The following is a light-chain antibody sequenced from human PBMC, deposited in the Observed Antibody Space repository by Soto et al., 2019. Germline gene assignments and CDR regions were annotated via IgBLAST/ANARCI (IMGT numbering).Light chain of an antibody. Sequence: QSALTQPASVSESPGQSSTISCTGTSTDVGAYNFVSWYQKNPGKAPQLIIYEVNYRPSGVATRFSGSKSGNTASRTISGLQPEDEADYHCSSYTSSRTLVFGGGTKLTVL. V-gene: IGLV2-14*01. CDR3: SSYTSSRTLV. CDR1: STDVGAYNF. J-gene: IGLJ2*01. CDR2: EVN.